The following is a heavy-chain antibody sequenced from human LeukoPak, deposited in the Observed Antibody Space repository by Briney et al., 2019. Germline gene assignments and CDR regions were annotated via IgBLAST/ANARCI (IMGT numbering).Heavy chain of an antibody. CDR1: GFTFINAW. D-gene: IGHD7-27*01. CDR2: IWYDGSNK. J-gene: IGHJ4*02. Sequence: GGSLRLSCAASGFTFINAWMTWVRQAPGKGLEWVAVIWYDGSNKYYADSVKGRFTISRDNSKNTLYLQMNSLRAEDTAVYYCARDDRLGIDYWGQGTLVTVSS. V-gene: IGHV3-33*08. CDR3: ARDDRLGIDY.